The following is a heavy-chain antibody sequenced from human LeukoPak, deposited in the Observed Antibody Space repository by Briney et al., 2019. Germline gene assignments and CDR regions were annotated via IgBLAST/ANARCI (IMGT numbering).Heavy chain of an antibody. V-gene: IGHV4-59*01. CDR1: GGSISSYY. J-gene: IGHJ4*02. CDR3: ARATRDGYNKYYFDY. D-gene: IGHD5-24*01. CDR2: IYYSGST. Sequence: PSETLSLTCTVSGGSISSYYWSWIRQPPGKGLEWIGYIYYSGSTNYNPSLKSRVTISVDTSKNQFSLKLSSVTAADTAVYYCARATRDGYNKYYFDYWGQGTLVTVSS.